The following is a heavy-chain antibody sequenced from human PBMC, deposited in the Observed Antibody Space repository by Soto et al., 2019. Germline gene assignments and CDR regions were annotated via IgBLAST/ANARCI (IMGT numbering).Heavy chain of an antibody. CDR1: GGSISSGGYS. CDR3: ARDRGYYDSSGDLSPQAQAFDI. J-gene: IGHJ3*02. V-gene: IGHV4-31*03. CDR2: IYYSGST. D-gene: IGHD3-22*01. Sequence: QVQLQESGPGLVKPSQTLSLTCTVSGGSISSGGYSWSWIRQHPGKGLEWIGYIYYSGSTYYNPSLKSRVTRAVDTSKNQFSLKRSSVTAADTAVYYGARDRGYYDSSGDLSPQAQAFDIWGQGTMVTVSS.